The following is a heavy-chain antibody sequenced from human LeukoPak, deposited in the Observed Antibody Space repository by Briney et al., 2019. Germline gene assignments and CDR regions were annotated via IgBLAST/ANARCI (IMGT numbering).Heavy chain of an antibody. J-gene: IGHJ4*02. Sequence: PGGSLRLSCAASGFTFSSYAMHWVRQAPGKGLEWVAVISYDGSNKYYADSVKGRFTISRDNSKNTLYLQMNGLRAEDTAVYYCARAKGPYSSSPSFGYWGQGTLVTVSS. CDR1: GFTFSSYA. CDR3: ARAKGPYSSSPSFGY. V-gene: IGHV3-30-3*01. D-gene: IGHD6-13*01. CDR2: ISYDGSNK.